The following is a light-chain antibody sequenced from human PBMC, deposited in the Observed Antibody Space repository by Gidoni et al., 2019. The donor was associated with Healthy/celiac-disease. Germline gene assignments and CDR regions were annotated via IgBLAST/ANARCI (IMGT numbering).Light chain of an antibody. J-gene: IGLJ2*01. CDR2: RDS. V-gene: IGLV3-9*01. CDR3: QVWDSSTAVV. CDR1: NIGIKN. Sequence: SSELTQPLSVAVAMGKTVRITWRGNNIGIKNVHWYQQKPGQAPVLVIYRDSNRPSGIPERFSGSNSGNTATLTISRAQAGDEADYYCQVWDSSTAVVFGGGTKLTVL.